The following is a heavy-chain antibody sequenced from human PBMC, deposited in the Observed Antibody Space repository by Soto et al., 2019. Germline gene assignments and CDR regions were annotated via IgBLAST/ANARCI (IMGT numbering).Heavy chain of an antibody. CDR2: IGGTDGTT. CDR3: AKYKQGYDWFDP. J-gene: IGHJ5*02. Sequence: EVQLLESGGGVEQPGGSLRLSCTTYGFTLSSSAMSWARQAPGRGLEWVSVIGGTDGTTYYADSVRGRFTISRDNSQNTLYLQMNSLRAEDTAVYYCAKYKQGYDWFDPWGKGTLVTVSS. V-gene: IGHV3-23*01. CDR1: GFTLSSSA. D-gene: IGHD6-13*01.